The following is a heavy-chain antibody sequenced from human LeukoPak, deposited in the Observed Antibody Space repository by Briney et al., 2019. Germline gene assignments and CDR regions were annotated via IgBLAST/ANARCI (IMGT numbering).Heavy chain of an antibody. V-gene: IGHV3-23*01. CDR2: ISGSGGST. J-gene: IGHJ6*02. CDR3: ANTLSYYYGMDV. CDR1: GFTFSSYA. Sequence: GGSQRLSCAASGFTFSSYAMSWVRQAPGKGLEWVSAISGSGGSTYYADSVKGRFTISRDNSKNTLYLQMNSLRAEDTAVYYCANTLSYYYGMDVWGQGTTVTVSS.